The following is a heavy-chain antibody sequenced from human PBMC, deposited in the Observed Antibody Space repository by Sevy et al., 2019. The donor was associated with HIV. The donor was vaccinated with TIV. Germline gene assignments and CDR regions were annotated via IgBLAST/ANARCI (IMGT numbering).Heavy chain of an antibody. CDR2: IIPAGIT. CDR1: GESFSGFY. CDR3: ARGHWEHPY. V-gene: IGHV4-34*01. Sequence: SETLSLTCAVYGESFSGFYWSWIRQPPGKGLEWIGDIIPAGITNYNPSLKSRVTISIDTSKNQFSLKMNSVTAADTAVYYCARGHWEHPYCGQGTQVTAS. J-gene: IGHJ4*02. D-gene: IGHD1-26*01.